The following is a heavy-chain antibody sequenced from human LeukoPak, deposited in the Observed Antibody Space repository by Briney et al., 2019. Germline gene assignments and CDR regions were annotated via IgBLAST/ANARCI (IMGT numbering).Heavy chain of an antibody. CDR1: GFTFSSYA. Sequence: PGGSLRLSCAASGFTFSSYAMHWVRQAPGKGLEWVAVISYDGSNKYYADSVKGRFTISRDNSKNTLYLQMNSLRAEDTAVYYCAREARWLQLSAFDYWGQGTLVTVSS. D-gene: IGHD5-24*01. J-gene: IGHJ4*02. V-gene: IGHV3-30-3*01. CDR2: ISYDGSNK. CDR3: AREARWLQLSAFDY.